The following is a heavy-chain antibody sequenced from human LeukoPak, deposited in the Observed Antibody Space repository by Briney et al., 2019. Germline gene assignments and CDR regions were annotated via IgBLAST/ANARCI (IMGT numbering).Heavy chain of an antibody. D-gene: IGHD2-2*01. CDR3: ARGRWGYCSSTSCYAEYSSGWPYDY. CDR1: GGSFSGYY. CDR2: INHSGST. V-gene: IGHV4-34*01. J-gene: IGHJ4*02. Sequence: PSETLSLTCAVYGGSFSGYYWSWIRQPPGKGLEWIGEINHSGSTNYNQSLKSRVTISVDTSKNQFSLKLSSVTAADTAVYYCARGRWGYCSSTSCYAEYSSGWPYDYWGQGTLVTVSS.